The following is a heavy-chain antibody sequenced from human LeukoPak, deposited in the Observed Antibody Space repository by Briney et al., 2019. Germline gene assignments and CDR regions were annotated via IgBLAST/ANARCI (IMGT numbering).Heavy chain of an antibody. J-gene: IGHJ4*02. V-gene: IGHV3-30*02. D-gene: IGHD3-22*01. CDR2: VRYDGSTK. CDR1: GFTFSSYG. Sequence: PGGSLRLSCAASGFTFSSYGMHWVRQAPGKGLEWVAFVRYDGSTKYYADSVKGRFTISRDNSRNTLYLQMNSLRAEDTALYYCAKDVNSSGYYLGFDYWGQGTLVTVSS. CDR3: AKDVNSSGYYLGFDY.